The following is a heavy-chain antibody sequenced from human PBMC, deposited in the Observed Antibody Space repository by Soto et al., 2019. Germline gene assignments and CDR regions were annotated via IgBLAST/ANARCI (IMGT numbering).Heavy chain of an antibody. CDR1: GVTFSSTW. J-gene: IGHJ6*03. CDR3: ATASRTNSTF. D-gene: IGHD1-7*01. V-gene: IGHV3-7*01. Sequence: GGSLRLSCAASGVTFSSTWMSWVRQAPGKGLEWVANIKPDGSEKYYVDSVKGRFALSRDNDESSLYLQMNSLRAEDTAVYYCATASRTNSTFWGKG. CDR2: IKPDGSEK.